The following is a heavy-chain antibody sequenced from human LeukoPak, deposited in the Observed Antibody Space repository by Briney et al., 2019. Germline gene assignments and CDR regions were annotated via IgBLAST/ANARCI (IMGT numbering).Heavy chain of an antibody. J-gene: IGHJ4*02. CDR1: GYTFTSYG. CDR3: AGTPAYYYDSSGHPGFDY. CDR2: ISAYNGNT. D-gene: IGHD3-22*01. Sequence: ASVKVSCKASGYTFTSYGISWVRQAPGQGLEWMGWISAYNGNTNYAQKLQGRVTMTTDTSTSTAYMELRSLRSDDTAVYYCAGTPAYYYDSSGHPGFDYWGQGTLVTVSS. V-gene: IGHV1-18*01.